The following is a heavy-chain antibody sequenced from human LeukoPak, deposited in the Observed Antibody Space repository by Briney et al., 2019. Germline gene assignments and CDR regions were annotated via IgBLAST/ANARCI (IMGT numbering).Heavy chain of an antibody. J-gene: IGHJ1*01. V-gene: IGHV3-23*01. CDR3: AKVDCTSTSCYWYFQH. CDR2: VTGRGGST. D-gene: IGHD2-2*01. CDR1: GLTFSDYH. Sequence: GGSLRLSCAASGLTFSDYHMSWIRQAPGKGLEWVSGVTGRGGSTYYADSVKGRFTISRDNSKNTLYLQMNSLRAEDTAVYYCAKVDCTSTSCYWYFQHWGQGTLVTVSS.